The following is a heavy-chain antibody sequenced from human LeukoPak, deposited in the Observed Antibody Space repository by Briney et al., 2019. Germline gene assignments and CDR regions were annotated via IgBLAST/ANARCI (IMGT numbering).Heavy chain of an antibody. Sequence: GGSLRLSCAASGFTFSSYSMNWVRQAPGKGLEWVSYISSSSSTIYYADSVNGRFTISRDNAKNSLFLQMNSLSDADTAVYYCARDLRYSPGVFLDYWGQGTLVTVSS. CDR2: ISSSSSTI. D-gene: IGHD5-18*01. J-gene: IGHJ4*02. V-gene: IGHV3-48*02. CDR1: GFTFSSYS. CDR3: ARDLRYSPGVFLDY.